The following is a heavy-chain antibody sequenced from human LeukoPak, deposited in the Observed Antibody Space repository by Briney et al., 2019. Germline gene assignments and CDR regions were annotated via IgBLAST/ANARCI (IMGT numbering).Heavy chain of an antibody. V-gene: IGHV1-18*01. Sequence: ASVKVSCKASGYTFTSYGISWVRQATGQGREWMGWISAYNGNTNYAQKLQGRVTMTTATSTSTAYIELRGLRADDTAVYYCARDADSSGWYKEGYWGQGTLVTVSS. CDR1: GYTFTSYG. CDR2: ISAYNGNT. J-gene: IGHJ4*02. CDR3: ARDADSSGWYKEGY. D-gene: IGHD6-19*01.